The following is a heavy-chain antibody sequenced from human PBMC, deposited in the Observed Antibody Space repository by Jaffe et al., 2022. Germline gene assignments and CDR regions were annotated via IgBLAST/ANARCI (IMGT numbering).Heavy chain of an antibody. CDR1: GFTFSSYA. CDR2: ISGSGGST. CDR3: AKVGGPPPTRLGYFDY. J-gene: IGHJ4*02. D-gene: IGHD2-2*01. V-gene: IGHV3-23*01. Sequence: EVQLLESGGGLVQPGGSLRLSCAASGFTFSSYAMSWVRQAPGKGLEWVSAISGSGGSTYYADSVKGRFTISRDNSKNTLYLQMNSLRAEDTAVYYCAKVGGPPPTRLGYFDYWGQGTLVTVSS.